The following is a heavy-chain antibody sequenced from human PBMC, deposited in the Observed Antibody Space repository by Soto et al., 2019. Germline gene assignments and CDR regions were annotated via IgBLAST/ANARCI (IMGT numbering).Heavy chain of an antibody. CDR1: GFSFSSYA. V-gene: IGHV3-23*01. CDR2: ISESGTIT. D-gene: IGHD1-26*01. Sequence: PGGSLRLSCGVSGFSFSSYAMNWVRQAPGKGLEWVSTISESGTITYYADSVKGRFTISRDNSKNTLYLQMNSLRVDDTAVYYCAKGGRRRGSYPPLDYWGQGALVTVSS. J-gene: IGHJ4*02. CDR3: AKGGRRRGSYPPLDY.